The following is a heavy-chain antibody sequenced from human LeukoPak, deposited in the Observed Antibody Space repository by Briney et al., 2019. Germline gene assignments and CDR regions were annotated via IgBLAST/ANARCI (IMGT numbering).Heavy chain of an antibody. CDR1: GFTLSSCA. V-gene: IGHV3-64D*06. D-gene: IGHD6-6*01. J-gene: IGHJ4*02. Sequence: GGSLRLSCSASGFTLSSCAMHWVRQAPGKGLEYASGISTNGGSIYYADSVKGRFTISRDNSKNMLYLQMTSLRAEDTAVYYCARRIAARREFDYWGQGTLVTVSS. CDR2: ISTNGGSI. CDR3: ARRIAARREFDY.